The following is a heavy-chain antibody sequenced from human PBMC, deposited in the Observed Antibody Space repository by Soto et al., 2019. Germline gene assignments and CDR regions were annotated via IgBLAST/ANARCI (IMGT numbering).Heavy chain of an antibody. Sequence: ESGGGVVQPGRSLRLSCAASGFTFSSYAMNWVRQAPGKGLEWVAVISYDGSNKYYADSVKGRFTISRDNSKNTLYLQMNSLRAEDTAVYYCAREDTYYYGMDVWGQGTTVTVSS. D-gene: IGHD5-18*01. V-gene: IGHV3-30-3*01. CDR3: AREDTYYYGMDV. CDR1: GFTFSSYA. J-gene: IGHJ6*02. CDR2: ISYDGSNK.